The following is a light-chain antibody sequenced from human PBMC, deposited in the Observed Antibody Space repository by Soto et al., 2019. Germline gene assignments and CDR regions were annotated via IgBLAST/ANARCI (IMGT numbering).Light chain of an antibody. CDR1: QSIGRW. Sequence: DIQMTQAPSTLSAFVGDRVTITFLASQSIGRWLAWYQQKPGKAPKLLIYDASSLESVVPSRFSGSGSGTEFTLTISRLQPDDFATYYCQQYNTYSPERTGGHGTTG. V-gene: IGKV1-5*01. J-gene: IGKJ1*01. CDR3: QQYNTYSPERT. CDR2: DAS.